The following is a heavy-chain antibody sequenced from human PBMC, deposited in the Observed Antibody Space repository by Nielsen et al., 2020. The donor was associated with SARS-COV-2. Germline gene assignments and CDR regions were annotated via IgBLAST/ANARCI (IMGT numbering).Heavy chain of an antibody. J-gene: IGHJ4*02. CDR1: GFTFSSYA. V-gene: IGHV3-23*01. CDR2: ISGSGGST. D-gene: IGHD1-26*01. Sequence: GESLKISCAASGFTFSSYAMSRVRQAPGKGLEWVSAISGSGGSTYYADSVKGRFTISRDNSKNTLYLQMNSLRAEDTAVYYCAKDGGSYYNRRAFDYWGQGTLVTVSS. CDR3: AKDGGSYYNRRAFDY.